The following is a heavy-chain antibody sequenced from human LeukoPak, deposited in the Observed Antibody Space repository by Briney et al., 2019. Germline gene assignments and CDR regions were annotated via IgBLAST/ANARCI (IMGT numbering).Heavy chain of an antibody. D-gene: IGHD5-12*01. J-gene: IGHJ6*02. V-gene: IGHV4-61*01. CDR1: GDSVSSPTGN. CDR2: NYFNRIS. CDR3: ARKRGLYAMDV. Sequence: SETLSLTCTVSGDSVSSPTGNWGWHSQAPGKGLEWSGYNYFNRISNYNPSLMSRVTKSLDTSKNQLSLERGSVPAADSEVYYCARKRGLYAMDVWGQGTTVTVSS.